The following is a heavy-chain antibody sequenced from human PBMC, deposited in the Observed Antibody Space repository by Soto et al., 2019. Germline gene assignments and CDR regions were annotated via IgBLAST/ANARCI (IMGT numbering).Heavy chain of an antibody. J-gene: IGHJ4*02. CDR1: GGSFSGYY. D-gene: IGHD6-13*01. CDR2: IYHSGST. V-gene: IGHV4-34*01. Sequence: SETLSLTCAVYGGSFSGYYWSWIRQPPGKGLEWIGEIYHSGSTNYNPSLKSRVTISVDKSKNQFSLKLSSVTAADTAVYYCARAERAAAGLFDYWGRGTLVTVSS. CDR3: ARAERAAAGLFDY.